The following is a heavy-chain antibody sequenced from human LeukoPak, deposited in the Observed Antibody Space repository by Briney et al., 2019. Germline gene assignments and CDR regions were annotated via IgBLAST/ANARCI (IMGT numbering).Heavy chain of an antibody. J-gene: IGHJ4*02. CDR3: ARRAITVAPYYFDY. CDR1: GGSISNKTYS. D-gene: IGHD3-10*01. V-gene: IGHV4-39*01. Sequence: SETLSLTCNVSGGSISNKTYSWGWIRQPPGKGLEWIGLYYSGTTYYNPSLKSRVTMYADTSKSQFSLKLTSVTAADTAVYFCARRAITVAPYYFDYWGQGTLVTASS. CDR2: YYSGTT.